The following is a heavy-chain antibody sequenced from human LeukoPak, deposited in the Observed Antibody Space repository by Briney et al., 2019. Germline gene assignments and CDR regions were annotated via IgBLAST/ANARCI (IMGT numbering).Heavy chain of an antibody. V-gene: IGHV3-23*01. CDR3: AKDTYYYGSGTQGEFDY. CDR1: GFTFSSYA. D-gene: IGHD3-10*01. Sequence: GGSLRLSCAASGFTFSSYAMSWVRQAPGKGLEWVSAISGSGGSTYYADSVKGRFTIPRDNSKNTLYLQMNSLRAEDTAVYYCAKDTYYYGSGTQGEFDYWGQGTLVTVS. CDR2: ISGSGGST. J-gene: IGHJ4*02.